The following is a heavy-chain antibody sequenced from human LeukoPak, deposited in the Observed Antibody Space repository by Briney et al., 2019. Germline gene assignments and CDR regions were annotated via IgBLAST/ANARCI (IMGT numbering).Heavy chain of an antibody. D-gene: IGHD1-1*01. CDR2: VNPSSGDT. CDR1: GYTFTDYF. V-gene: IGHV1-2*04. J-gene: IGHJ5*01. Sequence: GASVKVSCKASGYTFTDYFMHWVRQAPGQGLEWMGWVNPSSGDTKYAQKFQGWVTMTRDTSIRTVYMELSRLNSDDTAVYYCARDSPGSGWFDYWGREPWPPSPQ. CDR3: ARDSPGSGWFDY.